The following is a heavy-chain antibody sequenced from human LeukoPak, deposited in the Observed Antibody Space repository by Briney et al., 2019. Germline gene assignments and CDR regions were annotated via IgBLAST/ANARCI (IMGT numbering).Heavy chain of an antibody. CDR2: INHSGST. CDR3: ARALLTTPPAAFDI. CDR1: GGSFSGYY. J-gene: IGHJ3*02. D-gene: IGHD1-26*01. Sequence: SETLSLTCAVYGGSFSGYYWSWIRQPPGKGLEWIGEINHSGSTNYNPSLKSRVTISVDTSKNQFSLKLSSVTAADTAVYYCARALLTTPPAAFDIWGQGTMVTVSS. V-gene: IGHV4-34*01.